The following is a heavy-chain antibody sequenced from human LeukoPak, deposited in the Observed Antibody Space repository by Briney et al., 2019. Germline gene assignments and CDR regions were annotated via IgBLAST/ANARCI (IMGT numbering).Heavy chain of an antibody. J-gene: IGHJ4*02. CDR3: ARVGGYYWTDF. D-gene: IGHD2-15*01. V-gene: IGHV3-7*02. Sequence: GGSLRLSCAASGFTFSSYWMSWVRQAPGKGLEWVANIKEDGSGKYYVDSVKGRFTISRDNAKNSLYLQMNSLRAEDTAVYYCARVGGYYWTDFWGQGTLVTVSS. CDR2: IKEDGSGK. CDR1: GFTFSSYW.